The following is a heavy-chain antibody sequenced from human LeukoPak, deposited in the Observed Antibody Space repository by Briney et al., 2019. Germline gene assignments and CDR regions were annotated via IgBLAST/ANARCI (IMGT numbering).Heavy chain of an antibody. CDR1: GFTFSSYA. J-gene: IGHJ4*02. D-gene: IGHD4-17*01. Sequence: GGSLRLSCAASGFTFSSYAMSWVRQAPGKGLQWVSAISGSGGSTYYADSVKGRFTISRDNSKDTLYLQMNSLRAEDTAVYYCAKVKGYGDYVVDYWGQGTLVTVSS. CDR3: AKVKGYGDYVVDY. CDR2: ISGSGGST. V-gene: IGHV3-23*01.